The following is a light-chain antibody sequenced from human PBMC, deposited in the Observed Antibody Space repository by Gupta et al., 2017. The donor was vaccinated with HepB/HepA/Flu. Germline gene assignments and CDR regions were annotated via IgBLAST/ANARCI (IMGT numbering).Light chain of an antibody. Sequence: ISCTGTSSDVGRYNYVSWYQQHPGKAPKFMIYDVTKRPSGVPDRFSGSKSGNTASLTISGLQAEDEADYYCCSDAGNYLDVCGTGTKV. CDR2: DVT. J-gene: IGLJ1*01. V-gene: IGLV2-11*01. CDR1: SSDVGRYNY. CDR3: CSDAGNYLDV.